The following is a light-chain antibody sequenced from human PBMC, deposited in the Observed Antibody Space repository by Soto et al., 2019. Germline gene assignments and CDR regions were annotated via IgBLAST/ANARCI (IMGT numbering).Light chain of an antibody. CDR2: TVS. Sequence: DVVMTQTPLSLPVTPGEPASISCRSSQSLLDTDDGNTYLDWYLQKPGQSPQLLIYTVSYRASGVPDRFSGSGSGTEFTLKISRVEAEDVGVYYCMQRREFPLTFGGGTKVEIK. V-gene: IGKV2-40*01. CDR1: QSLLDTDDGNTY. CDR3: MQRREFPLT. J-gene: IGKJ4*01.